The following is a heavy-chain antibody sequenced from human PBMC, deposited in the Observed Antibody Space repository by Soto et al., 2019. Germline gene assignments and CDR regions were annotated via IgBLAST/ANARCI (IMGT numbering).Heavy chain of an antibody. D-gene: IGHD3-3*01. Sequence: GASVKVSCKASGYTFTSYGISWVRQAPGQGLEWMGWISAYNGNANYAQKLQGRVTMTTDTSTSTAYMELRSLRSDDTAVYYCARDPHPPYYDFWSGYYSHYYYYYGMDVWGQGTTVTVSS. CDR3: ARDPHPPYYDFWSGYYSHYYYYYGMDV. CDR2: ISAYNGNA. CDR1: GYTFTSYG. J-gene: IGHJ6*02. V-gene: IGHV1-18*04.